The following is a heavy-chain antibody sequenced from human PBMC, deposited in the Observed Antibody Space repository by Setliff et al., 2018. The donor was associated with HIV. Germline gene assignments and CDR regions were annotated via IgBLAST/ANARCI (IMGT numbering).Heavy chain of an antibody. CDR1: GGSISGSYY. CDR3: GRTMTYYYLCMDV. Sequence: SETLSLTCAVSGGSISGSYYWAWIRQPPGKGLEWIGSTYFRGGTYNNPSLENRFSISIDKSKNQVSLELSSVTAADTAVYYCGRTMTYYYLCMDVWGNGTTVTVSS. V-gene: IGHV4-39*07. J-gene: IGHJ6*03. CDR2: TYFRGGT.